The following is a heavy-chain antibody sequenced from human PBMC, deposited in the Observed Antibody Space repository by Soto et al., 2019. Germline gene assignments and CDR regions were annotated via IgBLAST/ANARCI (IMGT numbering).Heavy chain of an antibody. J-gene: IGHJ5*02. CDR3: ARDMEVAPTNWFDP. CDR1: GFTFSDYY. CDR2: ISGSTSYT. D-gene: IGHD2-15*01. Sequence: GGSLRLSCVASGFTFSDYYMSWIRQAPGKGLEWVSYISGSTSYTNYADSVKGRFTISRDNAKNSLYLQMNSLRAEDTAVYYCARDMEVAPTNWFDPWGQGTLVTVSS. V-gene: IGHV3-11*06.